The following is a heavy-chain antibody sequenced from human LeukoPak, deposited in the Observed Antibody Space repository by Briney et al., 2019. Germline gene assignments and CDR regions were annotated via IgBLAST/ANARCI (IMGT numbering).Heavy chain of an antibody. CDR1: GGPISSGGYY. V-gene: IGHV4-31*03. Sequence: SQTLSLTCTVSGGPISSGGYYWSWIRQHPGKGLEWIGYIYYSGSTYYNPSLKSRVTISVDTSKNQFSLKLSSVTAADTAVYYCARMGYYDSSGYYLHFDYWGQGTLVTVSS. CDR2: IYYSGST. D-gene: IGHD3-22*01. CDR3: ARMGYYDSSGYYLHFDY. J-gene: IGHJ4*02.